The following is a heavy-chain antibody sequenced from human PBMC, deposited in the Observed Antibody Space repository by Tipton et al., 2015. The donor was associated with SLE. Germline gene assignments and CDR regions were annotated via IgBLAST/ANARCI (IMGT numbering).Heavy chain of an antibody. CDR3: ARSWGTAGHYYWYFDL. J-gene: IGHJ2*01. D-gene: IGHD3-9*01. Sequence: TLSLTCSVSTYSTSSGFYWGWIRQPPGQGLEYIGTFNHGGSTHYNPSLKSRVTISVDTSKMQFSLRLTSVTAADTAVYYCARSWGTAGHYYWYFDLWGRGTLVTVSS. CDR1: TYSTSSGFY. CDR2: FNHGGST. V-gene: IGHV4-38-2*01.